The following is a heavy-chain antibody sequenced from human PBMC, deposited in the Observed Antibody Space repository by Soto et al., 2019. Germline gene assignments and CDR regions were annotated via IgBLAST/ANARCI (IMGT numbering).Heavy chain of an antibody. V-gene: IGHV3-23*01. CDR1: EVTSRSFA. CDR3: AKDNARFWEWPYINWFDP. D-gene: IGHD3-3*01. J-gene: IGHJ5*02. Sequence: GSLRLSRGASEVTSRSFARSWVRQATGKGLEWVSAISGSGGSTYYADSVTGLVTISRDNSKNTLYLQMNRLRAEDTAVYYCAKDNARFWEWPYINWFDPWGQGTLVTVSS. CDR2: ISGSGGST.